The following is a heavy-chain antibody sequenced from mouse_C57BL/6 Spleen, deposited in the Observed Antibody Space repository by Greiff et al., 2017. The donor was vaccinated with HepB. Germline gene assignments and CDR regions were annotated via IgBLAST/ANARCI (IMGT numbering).Heavy chain of an antibody. CDR3: ASYYDYDYAMDY. Sequence: EVKLQESGGGLVKPGGSLKLSCAASGFTFSSYAMSWVRQTPEKRLEWVATISDGGSYTYYPDNVKGRFTISRDNAKNNLYLQMSHLKSEDTAMYYCASYYDYDYAMDYWGQGTSVTVSS. V-gene: IGHV5-4*03. J-gene: IGHJ4*01. CDR1: GFTFSSYA. CDR2: ISDGGSYT. D-gene: IGHD2-4*01.